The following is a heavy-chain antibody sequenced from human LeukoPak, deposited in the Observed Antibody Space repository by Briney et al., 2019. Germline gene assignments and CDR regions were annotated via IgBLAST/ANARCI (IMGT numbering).Heavy chain of an antibody. D-gene: IGHD2-2*01. CDR3: ARPQTMGSSSPLGY. V-gene: IGHV4-59*01. J-gene: IGHJ4*02. Sequence: SETLSLTCTVSSGSISSYYWIWIRQLPGKGLEWIGEVDYSGRTNYNPSLKSRVTTSLDTSKNQISLKLSSVTAADTAVYYCARPQTMGSSSPLGYWGQGTLVTVSS. CDR1: SGSISSYY. CDR2: VDYSGRT.